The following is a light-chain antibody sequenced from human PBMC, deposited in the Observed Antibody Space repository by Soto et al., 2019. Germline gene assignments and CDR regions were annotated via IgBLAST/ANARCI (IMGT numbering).Light chain of an antibody. CDR2: AAS. J-gene: IGKJ2*01. CDR1: QSINIY. Sequence: IQLTQSPSSLSASVGDRVTLTCRASQSINIYLNWYQQKPVKAPTLLIYAASSLQSGVPSRFSGGGSRTDFTLTISSLQTEDFATYYCQQSYRSPYTFGQGTKLEI. V-gene: IGKV1-39*01. CDR3: QQSYRSPYT.